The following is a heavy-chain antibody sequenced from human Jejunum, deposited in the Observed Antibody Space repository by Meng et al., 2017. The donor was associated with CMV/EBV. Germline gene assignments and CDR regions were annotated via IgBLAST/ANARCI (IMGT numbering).Heavy chain of an antibody. V-gene: IGHV4-39*07. D-gene: IGHD6-13*01. CDR3: VRDHGSSSWFFY. Sequence: EVCPGLLKPSETPPLTSSASCGSVNRNTSVWGWIRQPPGKSLEWIVTIFDSGSAFYNPSLQSRVSVSIDMPRNQLSLSLSSVTAADTAVYYCVRDHGSSSWFFYWGQGTLVTVSS. J-gene: IGHJ4*02. CDR2: IFDSGSA. CDR1: CGSVNRNTSV.